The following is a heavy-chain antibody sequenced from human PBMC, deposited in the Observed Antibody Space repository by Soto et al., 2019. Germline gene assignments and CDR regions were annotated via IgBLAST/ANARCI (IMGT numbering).Heavy chain of an antibody. CDR1: GGSISSDYYH. Sequence: SETLSLTCTVSGGSISSDYYHWTWIRQSPGKGLEWIGYIHHSGSTYYNPSLKSRVTISVDTSRNQFSLKLSSVTAADTAVYYCARVSGYYFDYWGQGTLVTVSS. CDR3: ARVSGYYFDY. D-gene: IGHD3-10*01. CDR2: IHHSGST. V-gene: IGHV4-30-4*08. J-gene: IGHJ4*02.